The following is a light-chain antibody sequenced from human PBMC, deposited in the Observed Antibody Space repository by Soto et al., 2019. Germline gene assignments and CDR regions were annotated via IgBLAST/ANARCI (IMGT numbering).Light chain of an antibody. V-gene: IGLV2-8*01. CDR2: EVS. J-gene: IGLJ1*01. CDR1: SSDVGGYNF. CDR3: ASYAGSSSYV. Sequence: QSVLTQPPSASGSLGHSVTISCTGTSSDVGGYNFVSWYQQHPGKAPKLLIYEVSQWPSGVPDRFSGSKSGDTASLTVSGLQAEDEADYYCASYAGSSSYVFGTGTKVTVL.